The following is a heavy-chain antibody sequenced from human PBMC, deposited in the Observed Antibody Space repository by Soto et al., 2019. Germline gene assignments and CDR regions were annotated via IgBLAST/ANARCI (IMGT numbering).Heavy chain of an antibody. D-gene: IGHD5-18*01. CDR1: GYSFTSHY. Sequence: ASVKVSCKAYGYSFTSHYMHWVRQAPGQGREWMGIINPRDGSATYTQKFQGRVTMTRDTSTSTVYMELSSLRSEDTAVYYCEREYTGMDRYYFDYWGQGTLVTVSS. CDR3: EREYTGMDRYYFDY. V-gene: IGHV1-46*01. J-gene: IGHJ4*02. CDR2: INPRDGSA.